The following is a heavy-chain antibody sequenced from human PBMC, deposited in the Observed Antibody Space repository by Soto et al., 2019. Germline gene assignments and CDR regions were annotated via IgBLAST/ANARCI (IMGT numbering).Heavy chain of an antibody. D-gene: IGHD2-8*01. CDR2: IIPIFGTA. CDR3: ARVVVSIGLYAKGYYFDY. CDR1: GGTFSSYA. Sequence: SVKVSCKASGGTFSSYAISWVRQAPGQGLEWMGGIIPIFGTANYAQKFQGRVTITADESTSTAYMEMSSLRSEDTAVYYCARVVVSIGLYAKGYYFDYWGQGTLVTVSS. V-gene: IGHV1-69*13. J-gene: IGHJ4*02.